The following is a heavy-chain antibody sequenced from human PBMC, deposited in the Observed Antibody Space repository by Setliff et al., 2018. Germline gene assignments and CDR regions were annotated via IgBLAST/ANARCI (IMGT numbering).Heavy chain of an antibody. V-gene: IGHV5-51*01. Sequence: LKISCKGSGYSFTSYWIGWVRQMPGKGLEWMGIIYPGDSGTRYSPSFQGQVTISADKSISTAYLQWSSLKASDTAMYYCARVGQQLVYYYYGMDVWGQGTTVTVSS. CDR3: ARVGQQLVYYYYGMDV. CDR1: GYSFTSYW. CDR2: IYPGDSGT. D-gene: IGHD6-13*01. J-gene: IGHJ6*02.